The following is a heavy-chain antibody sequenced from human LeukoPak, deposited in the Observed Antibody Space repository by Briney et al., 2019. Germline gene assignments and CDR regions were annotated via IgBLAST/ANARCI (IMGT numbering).Heavy chain of an antibody. CDR2: IHYSGST. J-gene: IGHJ5*02. CDR3: ARHSNWNAGVDWFDP. CDR1: GGSNY. Sequence: KASETLSLTCTVSGGSNYWSWIRQPPGRGLEWIGYIHYSGSTNYNTSLKSRVTISIDTSKNQLSLKLNSVTAADTAVYYCARHSNWNAGVDWFDPWGQGTLVTVSS. D-gene: IGHD1-20*01. V-gene: IGHV4-59*08.